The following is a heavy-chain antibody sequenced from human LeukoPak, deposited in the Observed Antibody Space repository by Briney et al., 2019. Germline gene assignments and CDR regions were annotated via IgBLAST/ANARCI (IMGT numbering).Heavy chain of an antibody. D-gene: IGHD6-13*01. V-gene: IGHV3-64*01. CDR2: ISSNGGST. CDR1: GFTFSSYA. Sequence: GGSLRLSCAASGFTFSSYAMHWVRQAPGKGLEYVSAISSNGGSTYYANSVKGRFTISRDNSKNTPYLQMGSLRAEDMAVYYCARLYSSIVVYYGMDVWGQGTTVTVSS. CDR3: ARLYSSIVVYYGMDV. J-gene: IGHJ6*02.